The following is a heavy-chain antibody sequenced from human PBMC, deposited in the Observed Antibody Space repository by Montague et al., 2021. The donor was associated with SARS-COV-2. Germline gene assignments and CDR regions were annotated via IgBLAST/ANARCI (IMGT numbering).Heavy chain of an antibody. CDR2: ISANGKTT. V-gene: IGHV3-48*02. D-gene: IGHD2-21*01. Sequence: SLRLSCAGSGFTFSAYTFNWVRQAPGKGLEWISYISANGKTTHYADFVKGRFTVSRDDAKAEVFLQMDSLRDEDTAVYYCARDLIPQYWGPGTLVTVSS. CDR3: ARDLIPQY. J-gene: IGHJ4*02. CDR1: GFTFSAYT.